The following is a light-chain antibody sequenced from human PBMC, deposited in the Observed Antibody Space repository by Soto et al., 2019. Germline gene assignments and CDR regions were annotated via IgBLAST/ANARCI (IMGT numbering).Light chain of an antibody. CDR3: LQHTTYPWT. J-gene: IGKJ1*01. V-gene: IGKV1-17*01. Sequence: DIQMTQSPSSLSASVGDRVIITCRASQGIGDDLGWYQQKPGKAPKRLIYAASSLQSGVPSRFSGSGSGTDFTLTISSLQPDEFASYYCLQHTTYPWTFGPGTKVEVK. CDR2: AAS. CDR1: QGIGDD.